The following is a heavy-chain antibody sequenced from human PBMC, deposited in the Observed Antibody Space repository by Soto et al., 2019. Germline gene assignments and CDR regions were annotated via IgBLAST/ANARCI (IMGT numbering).Heavy chain of an antibody. Sequence: QVQLVESGGGVVQPGRSLRLSCAASGFTFNNYDMHWVRQAPGKGLEWVAVISYDGSSKYYADSVKGRFTISRDNSKNTLYLQMNSLRAEDTALYYCAKEGSYSSQYYFDYWGQGTLVTVSS. J-gene: IGHJ4*02. CDR3: AKEGSYSSQYYFDY. CDR1: GFTFNNYD. D-gene: IGHD2-15*01. V-gene: IGHV3-30*18. CDR2: ISYDGSSK.